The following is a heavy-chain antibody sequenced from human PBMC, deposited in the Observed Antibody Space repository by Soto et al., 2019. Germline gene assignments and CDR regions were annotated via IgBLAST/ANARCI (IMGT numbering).Heavy chain of an antibody. CDR3: AKVSLRGNYFYSLEV. J-gene: IGHJ6*02. CDR2: INPNSGGT. D-gene: IGHD2-15*01. Sequence: ASVKVSCKASGYTFTAYYMHWVRQAPGQGLEWMGWINPNSGGTNYAQKFQGRVTMTRDTSISTAYMELSSLRSDDTAVYYCAKVSLRGNYFYSLEVWGQGTTVTVSS. CDR1: GYTFTAYY. V-gene: IGHV1-2*02.